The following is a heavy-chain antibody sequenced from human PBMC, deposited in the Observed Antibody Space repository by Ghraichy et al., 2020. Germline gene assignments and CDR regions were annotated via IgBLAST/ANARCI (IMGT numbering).Heavy chain of an antibody. V-gene: IGHV3-43*02. D-gene: IGHD2-15*01. CDR2: ISGDGNST. Sequence: GGSLRLSCAASGFTFDDYAMHWVRQGPGKGLEWVSFISGDGNSTYYADSVKGRFTIARDNSKNSLYLQMNSLRTDDTAFYYCAKDMVAGGYYYYSMDVWGKGTAVTVSS. CDR1: GFTFDDYA. CDR3: AKDMVAGGYYYYSMDV. J-gene: IGHJ6*03.